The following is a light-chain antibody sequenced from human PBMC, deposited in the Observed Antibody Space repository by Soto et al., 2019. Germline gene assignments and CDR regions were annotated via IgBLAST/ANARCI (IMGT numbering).Light chain of an antibody. J-gene: IGKJ1*01. V-gene: IGKV1-5*03. Sequence: DIQMTQFPSTLSASVGARVTITCRASQSVDTWLAWYQQQHGKAPSLLIYWASNLDSGVPSRFSGSGSGTEVTLTIRSLQPDDFATYYCQQYNNYPRTFGQG. CDR3: QQYNNYPRT. CDR1: QSVDTW. CDR2: WAS.